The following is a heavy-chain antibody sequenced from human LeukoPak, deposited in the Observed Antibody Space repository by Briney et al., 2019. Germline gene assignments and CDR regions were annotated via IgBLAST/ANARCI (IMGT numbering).Heavy chain of an antibody. Sequence: GGSLRLSCTASGFTFGDYAMSWVRQGPGKGLEWVGFIRSKAYGGTTEYAAPVKGRFTISRDDSKSIAHLEMNSLKTEDTAVYYCTREGYYDSSGYSDAFDIWGQGTMVTVSS. J-gene: IGHJ3*02. D-gene: IGHD3-22*01. CDR1: GFTFGDYA. CDR3: TREGYYDSSGYSDAFDI. CDR2: IRSKAYGGTT. V-gene: IGHV3-49*04.